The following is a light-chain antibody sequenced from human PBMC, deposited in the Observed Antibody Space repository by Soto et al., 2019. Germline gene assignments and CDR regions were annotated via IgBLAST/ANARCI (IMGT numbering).Light chain of an antibody. V-gene: IGKV1-5*01. J-gene: IGKJ1*01. CDR1: QSISGW. Sequence: DIQMTQSPSTLSASVGDRVTITCRASQSISGWLAWYQQKPGNAPKLLIYDASSLESGVPSRFSGSGSGTEFTLTISSLQPDDFATYYCQHYNSYSPTFGQGTKVDIK. CDR2: DAS. CDR3: QHYNSYSPT.